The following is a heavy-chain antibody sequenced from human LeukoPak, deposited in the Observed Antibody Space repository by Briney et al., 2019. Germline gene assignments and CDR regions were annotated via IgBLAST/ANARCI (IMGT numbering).Heavy chain of an antibody. Sequence: ASVKVSCKASGYTFTGYYIHWVRQAPGQGLEWMGWINPNSGGTNYAQRFQGRVTMIRDTSISTAYMELSRLTSDDTAVYYCARDAIVRDYSNSDYWGQGTLVTVSS. V-gene: IGHV1-2*02. D-gene: IGHD4-11*01. CDR1: GYTFTGYY. CDR3: ARDAIVRDYSNSDY. CDR2: INPNSGGT. J-gene: IGHJ4*02.